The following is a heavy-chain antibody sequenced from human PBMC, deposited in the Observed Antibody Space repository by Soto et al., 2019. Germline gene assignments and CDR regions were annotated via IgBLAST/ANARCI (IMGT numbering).Heavy chain of an antibody. D-gene: IGHD6-25*01. CDR1: GGSISSGGYY. V-gene: IGHV4-31*03. J-gene: IGHJ1*01. CDR3: ARGESEYFQH. CDR2: IHYSGST. Sequence: SETLSLTCTVSGGSISSGGYYWSWIRQHPGKGLEWIGYIHYSGSTYYNPSLKSRVTISVDTSKNQFSLKLSSVTAADTAVYYCARGESEYFQHWGQGTLVTVSS.